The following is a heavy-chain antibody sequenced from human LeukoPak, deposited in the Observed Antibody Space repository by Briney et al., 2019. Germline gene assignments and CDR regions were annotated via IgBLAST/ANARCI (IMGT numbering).Heavy chain of an antibody. CDR2: ISSSSSYI. J-gene: IGHJ4*02. CDR3: ASPFVCVDTAMDAGCYFDY. V-gene: IGHV3-21*01. Sequence: GGSLRLSCAASGFTFSSYSMNWVRQASGKGLEWVSSISSSSSYIYYADSVKGRFTISRDNAKNSLYLQMNSLRAEDTAVYYCASPFVCVDTAMDAGCYFDYWGQGTLVTVSS. CDR1: GFTFSSYS. D-gene: IGHD5-18*01.